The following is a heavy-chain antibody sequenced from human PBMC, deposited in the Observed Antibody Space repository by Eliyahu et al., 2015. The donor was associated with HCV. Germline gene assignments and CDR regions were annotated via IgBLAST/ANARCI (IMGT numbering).Heavy chain of an antibody. CDR2: ISGSGGST. CDR1: GFTFSSYA. D-gene: IGHD1-26*01. J-gene: IGHJ4*02. CDR3: ANPSGSHETNPDY. Sequence: EVQLLESGGGLVQPGGSLRLSCAASGFTFSSYAMXWVRQAPGKGLGWVSAISGSGGSTYYADSVKGRFTISRDNSKNTLYLQMNSLRAEDTAVYYCANPSGSHETNPDYWGQGTLVTVSS. V-gene: IGHV3-23*01.